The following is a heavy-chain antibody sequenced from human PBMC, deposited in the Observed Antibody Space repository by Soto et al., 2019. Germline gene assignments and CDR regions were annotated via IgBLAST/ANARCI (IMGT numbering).Heavy chain of an antibody. CDR3: ARRLPLSACYYDY. D-gene: IGHD3-10*01. CDR2: IIPILGIA. V-gene: IGHV1-69*02. Sequence: QVQLVQSGAEVKKPGSSVKVSCKASGGTFSSYTISWVRQAPGQGLEWMGRIIPILGIANYAQKFQGRVTITTDKSTSTAYRELSSLRSEVTAVYSCARRLPLSACYYDYWGQGTLVTVS. J-gene: IGHJ4*02. CDR1: GGTFSSYT.